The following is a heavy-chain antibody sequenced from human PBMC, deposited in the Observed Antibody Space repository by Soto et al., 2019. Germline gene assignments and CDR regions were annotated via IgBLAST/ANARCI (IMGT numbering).Heavy chain of an antibody. CDR2: LTSTGGT. Sequence: WGSLRLSCAASGFIFNSYAMSWFRQAPGKGLEWVSTLTSTGGTYYADSVKGRFPISRDNSKNTLYLQMNNLRAEDTAVYYCAKDGDLYSGYFDYWGQGTLVTVSS. CDR1: GFIFNSYA. D-gene: IGHD3-10*01. CDR3: AKDGDLYSGYFDY. J-gene: IGHJ4*02. V-gene: IGHV3-23*01.